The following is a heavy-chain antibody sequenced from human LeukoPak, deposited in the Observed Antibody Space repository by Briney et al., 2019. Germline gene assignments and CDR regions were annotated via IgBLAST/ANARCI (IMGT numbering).Heavy chain of an antibody. J-gene: IGHJ6*02. CDR2: IYSGGST. V-gene: IGHV3-66*01. D-gene: IGHD3-10*01. Sequence: GGSLRLSCAASGFTVSSNYMSWVRQAPGKGLEWVSVIYSGGSTYYEDSVKGRFTISRDNSKNTLYPQMNSLRAEDTAVYYCARDRVVRGVIKDYYYGMDVWGQGTTVTVSS. CDR1: GFTVSSNY. CDR3: ARDRVVRGVIKDYYYGMDV.